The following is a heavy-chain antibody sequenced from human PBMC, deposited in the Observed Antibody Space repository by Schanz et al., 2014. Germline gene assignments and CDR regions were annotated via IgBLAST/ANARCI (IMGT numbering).Heavy chain of an antibody. CDR3: ARHVLPYDAFDI. CDR2: IYYSGST. V-gene: IGHV4-59*08. CDR1: GDSISNYY. J-gene: IGHJ3*02. Sequence: QVQLHESDPGLVKPSETLSLTCTVSGDSISNYYWTWIRQPPGKRLEWIGYIYYSGSTKYNPSLKSRVTMSVDTSKKQFSLRLSSVSAADTAVYYCARHVLPYDAFDIWGQGTVVTVSS.